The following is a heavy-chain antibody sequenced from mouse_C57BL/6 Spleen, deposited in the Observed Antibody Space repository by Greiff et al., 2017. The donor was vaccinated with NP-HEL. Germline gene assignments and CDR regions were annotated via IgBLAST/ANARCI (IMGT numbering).Heavy chain of an antibody. CDR2: IWSDGST. J-gene: IGHJ4*01. V-gene: IGHV2-6*03. D-gene: IGHD1-1*01. CDR1: GFSLTSYG. CDR3: ARPDYGSSPYAMDY. Sequence: VQLQQSGPGLVAPSQSLSITCTVSGFSLTSYGVHWVRQPPGKGLEWLVVIWSDGSTTYNSALKSRLSISKDNSKSQVFLKMNSLQTDDTAMYYCARPDYGSSPYAMDYWGQGTSVTVSS.